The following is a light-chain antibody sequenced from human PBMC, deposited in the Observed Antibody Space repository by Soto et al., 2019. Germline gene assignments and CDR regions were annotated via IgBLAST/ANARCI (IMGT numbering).Light chain of an antibody. CDR3: QSLGTGIQV. J-gene: IGLJ3*02. CDR2: INYDGTH. Sequence: QSVLTQSPSASASLGASVKLTCTLSSGYSTYAIAWHQQQSEKGPRFLMKINYDGTHSKGDGFFDRFSGSSSGAERHLTISSFQSEDEADYYCQSLGTGIQVFGGGTKVTVL. CDR1: SGYSTYA. V-gene: IGLV4-69*01.